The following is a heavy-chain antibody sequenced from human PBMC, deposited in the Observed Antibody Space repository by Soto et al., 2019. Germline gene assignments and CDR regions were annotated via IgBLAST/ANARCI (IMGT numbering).Heavy chain of an antibody. J-gene: IGHJ4*02. D-gene: IGHD6-13*01. CDR3: ASLGAYSSSWYYFDY. Sequence: QVQLQESGPGLVKPSQTLSLPCTVSGGSISSGDYYWSWIRQPPGQGLVWIGYIYYSGSTYYNPSLKSRVTISVDTSKNQFSLKLSSVTAADTAVYYCASLGAYSSSWYYFDYWGQGTLVTVSS. CDR1: GGSISSGDYY. CDR2: IYYSGST. V-gene: IGHV4-30-4*01.